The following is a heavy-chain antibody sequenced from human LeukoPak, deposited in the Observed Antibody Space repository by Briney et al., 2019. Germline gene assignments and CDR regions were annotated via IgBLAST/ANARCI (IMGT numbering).Heavy chain of an antibody. V-gene: IGHV3-72*01. Sequence: GGSLRLSCAASGFTFSDHYMDWVRQAPGKGLEWVGRTRNKANGYTTQYAASVKGRFTISRDDSKNTLYLQMNSLKTEDTAVYYCTTGYTVTAFDYWGQGTLVTVSS. J-gene: IGHJ4*02. CDR1: GFTFSDHY. CDR3: TTGYTVTAFDY. D-gene: IGHD4-17*01. CDR2: TRNKANGYTT.